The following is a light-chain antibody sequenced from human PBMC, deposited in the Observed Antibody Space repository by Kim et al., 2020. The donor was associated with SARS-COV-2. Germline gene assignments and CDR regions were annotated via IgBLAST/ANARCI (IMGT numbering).Light chain of an antibody. J-gene: IGKJ1*01. V-gene: IGKV1-39*01. CDR3: QQSSTTPWT. CDR2: GAS. Sequence: ASVGDRVTITCRASRSISTYLNWYQQTPGKAPRLLIYGASSLQSGVPSKFSGSGYGRDFTLTISSLQPEDFATYYCQQSSTTPWTFGQGTKVEIK. CDR1: RSISTY.